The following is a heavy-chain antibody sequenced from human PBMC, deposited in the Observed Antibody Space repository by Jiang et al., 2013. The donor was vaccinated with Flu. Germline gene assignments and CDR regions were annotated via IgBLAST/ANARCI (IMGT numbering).Heavy chain of an antibody. CDR2: ISGSGGST. Sequence: GGGLVQPGGSLRLSCAASGFTFSSYAMSWVRQAPGKGLEWVSAISGSGGSTYYADSVKGRFTISRDNSKNTLYLQMNSLRAEDTAVYYCAKAYDFWSGSRDAFDIWGQGTMVTVSS. D-gene: IGHD3-3*01. CDR1: GFTFSSYA. CDR3: AKAYDFWSGSRDAFDI. J-gene: IGHJ3*02. V-gene: IGHV3-23*01.